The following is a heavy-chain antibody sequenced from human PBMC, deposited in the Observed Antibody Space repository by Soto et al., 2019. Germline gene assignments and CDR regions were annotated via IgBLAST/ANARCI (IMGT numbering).Heavy chain of an antibody. V-gene: IGHV3-7*01. J-gene: IGHJ4*02. CDR2: IKGDGSDK. CDR3: AREGRGYCASTSCPGI. D-gene: IGHD2-2*01. Sequence: EVQLVESRGGLVQPGGSLRLSCAGAGFTFSGYWMSWVRQAPGKGLEWVANIKGDGSDKYYMDSVKGRFTISRDNAKNSLYLQMDSLRAEDTAVYYCAREGRGYCASTSCPGIWGQGTLVTVSS. CDR1: GFTFSGYW.